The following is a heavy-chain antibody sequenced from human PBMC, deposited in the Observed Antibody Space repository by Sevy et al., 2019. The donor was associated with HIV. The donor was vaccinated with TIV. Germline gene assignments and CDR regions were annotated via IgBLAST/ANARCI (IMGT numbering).Heavy chain of an antibody. CDR3: AGENAWGRGYS. V-gene: IGHV4-59*08. J-gene: IGHJ4*02. D-gene: IGHD1-26*01. CDR2: IYYNGHI. CDR1: GGSITSLY. Sequence: LSLTYTVSGGSITSLYWNWIRQPPGKGLEWIANIYYNGHINYNPSLKSRVTLSLDTSKNQFSLRLSSVTAADTAMYYCAGENAWGRGYSWGQGTLVTVSS.